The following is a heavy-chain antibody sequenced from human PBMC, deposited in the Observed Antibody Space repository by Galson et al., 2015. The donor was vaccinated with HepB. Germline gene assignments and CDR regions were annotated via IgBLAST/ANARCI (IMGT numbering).Heavy chain of an antibody. CDR2: ISYDGSNK. Sequence: SLRLSCAASGFTFSNYGMHWVRQAPGKGLEWVAVISYDGSNKYYADSVRGRFTISRDNSKNTLYLQMNSLRPEDTAEYYCARVYYDSSGYCCGYFDYWGQGTQVTVSS. J-gene: IGHJ4*02. D-gene: IGHD3-22*01. CDR1: GFTFSNYG. V-gene: IGHV3-30*19. CDR3: ARVYYDSSGYCCGYFDY.